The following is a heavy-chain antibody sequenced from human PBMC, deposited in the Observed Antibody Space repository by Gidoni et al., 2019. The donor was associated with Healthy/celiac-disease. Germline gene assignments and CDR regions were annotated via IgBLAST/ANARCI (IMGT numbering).Heavy chain of an antibody. CDR2: IYYSGST. CDR3: ARFNYYDSSGHTYYFDY. CDR1: GGSISSSSYY. Sequence: QLQLQESGPGLVKPSETLSLTCTVSGGSISSSSYYWGWIRQPPGKGLEWIGSIYYSGSTYYNPSLKSRVTISVDTSKNQFSLKLSSVTAADTAVYYCARFNYYDSSGHTYYFDYWGQGTLVTVSS. D-gene: IGHD3-22*01. J-gene: IGHJ4*02. V-gene: IGHV4-39*01.